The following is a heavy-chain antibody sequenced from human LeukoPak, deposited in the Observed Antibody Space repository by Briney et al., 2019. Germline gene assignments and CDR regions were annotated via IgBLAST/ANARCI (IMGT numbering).Heavy chain of an antibody. J-gene: IGHJ4*02. CDR3: ARSTSAWYDGYYFDY. Sequence: AASVTVSCKASGYIFTDYYIHWVRQAPGQGLEWMGWIIPNSGGTNYAQKFQGRVTMTRDTSITTAYMELSSLRSDDTAVYYCARSTSAWYDGYYFDYWGQGTLVTVSS. V-gene: IGHV1-2*02. CDR2: IIPNSGGT. CDR1: GYIFTDYY. D-gene: IGHD6-19*01.